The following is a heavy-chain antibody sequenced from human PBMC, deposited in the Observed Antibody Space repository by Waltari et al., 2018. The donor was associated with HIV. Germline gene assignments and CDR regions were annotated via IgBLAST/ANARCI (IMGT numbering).Heavy chain of an antibody. V-gene: IGHV3-33*01. D-gene: IGHD4-4*01. J-gene: IGHJ4*02. CDR2: YWSDGVEI. CDR3: ARGYSSSRWIPLYH. CDR1: GFTFSNFA. Sequence: QVQLVESGGGVVQPGTSLTLSCAVSGFTFSNFAIRWVRQSPGKGLEWLAFYWSDGVEISYADSVKGRFTISKDSSQKTLYLHLTSLRAEDTALYYCARGYSSSRWIPLYHWGRGTLVTVSS.